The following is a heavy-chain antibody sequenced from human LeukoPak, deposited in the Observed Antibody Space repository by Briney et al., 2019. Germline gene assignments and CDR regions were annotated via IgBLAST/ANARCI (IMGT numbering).Heavy chain of an antibody. J-gene: IGHJ4*02. CDR2: INQGGRDT. CDR3: ARLREIPVFGVVTKSTSYFDY. CDR1: GFTFNTFW. Sequence: GGSLRLSCEASGFTFNTFWMSWVRQAPGKGLEWVANINQGGRDTNYVDSVKGRFTISRDNAKNSLYLQMNSLRAEDTAVYYCARLREIPVFGVVTKSTSYFDYWGQGTLVTVSS. D-gene: IGHD3-3*01. V-gene: IGHV3-7*01.